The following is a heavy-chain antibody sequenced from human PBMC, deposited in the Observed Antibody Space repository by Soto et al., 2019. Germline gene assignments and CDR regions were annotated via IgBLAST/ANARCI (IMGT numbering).Heavy chain of an antibody. J-gene: IGHJ3*02. Sequence: VQLVESGGGVVQPGRSLRLSCAASGFTFSSYGMHWVRQAPGKGLEWVAVIWYDGSNKYYADSVKGRFTISRDNSKNTLYLQMNSLRAEDTAVYYCARNWAAGNAFDIWGQGTMVTVSS. D-gene: IGHD2-15*01. V-gene: IGHV3-33*01. CDR1: GFTFSSYG. CDR2: IWYDGSNK. CDR3: ARNWAAGNAFDI.